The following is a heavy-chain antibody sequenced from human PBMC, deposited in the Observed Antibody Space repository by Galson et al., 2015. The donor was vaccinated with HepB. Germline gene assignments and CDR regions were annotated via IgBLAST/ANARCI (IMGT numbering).Heavy chain of an antibody. J-gene: IGHJ3*02. Sequence: SLRLSCAASGFSVSSNHMSWVRQAPGKGLEWVSVIYSGANTHYGDSVKGRFTISRHNSKNTVYLQMNSLRTEDTAVYYCARENIAVAGGFDIWGQGTMVTVSA. CDR1: GFSVSSNH. CDR2: IYSGANT. D-gene: IGHD6-19*01. V-gene: IGHV3-53*04. CDR3: ARENIAVAGGFDI.